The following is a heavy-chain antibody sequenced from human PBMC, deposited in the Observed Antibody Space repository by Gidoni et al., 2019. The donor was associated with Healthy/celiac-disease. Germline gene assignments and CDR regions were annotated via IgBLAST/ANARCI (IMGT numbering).Heavy chain of an antibody. V-gene: IGHV1-46*01. D-gene: IGHD3-9*01. CDR3: ASDAYDILTGQGAFDI. J-gene: IGHJ3*02. Sequence: QVQLVQSGAEVKKPGASVKVSCKASGYTVTSYYMHWVRQAPGQGLEWMGIINPSGGSTSYAQKCQGRVTMTRDTSTSTVYMELSSLRSEDTAVYYCASDAYDILTGQGAFDIWGQGTMVTVSS. CDR2: INPSGGST. CDR1: GYTVTSYY.